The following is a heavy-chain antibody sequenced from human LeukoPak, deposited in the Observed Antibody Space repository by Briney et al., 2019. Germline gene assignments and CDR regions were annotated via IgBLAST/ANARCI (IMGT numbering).Heavy chain of an antibody. CDR3: ARGGPVPTKYNWFDP. CDR1: GYTFTSYA. V-gene: IGHV1-3*01. Sequence: ASVKVSGKASGYTFTSYAMHWVRQAPGQRLEWMGWINAGNGNTKYSQKFQGRVTITRDTPASTAYMELSSLRSEDTVVYYCARGGPVPTKYNWFDPWGQGTLVTVSS. CDR2: INAGNGNT. J-gene: IGHJ5*02. D-gene: IGHD2-2*01.